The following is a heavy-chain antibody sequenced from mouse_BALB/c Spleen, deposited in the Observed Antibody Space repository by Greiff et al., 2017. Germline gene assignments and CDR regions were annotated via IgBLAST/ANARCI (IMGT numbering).Heavy chain of an antibody. Sequence: VKLQESGAELAKPGASVKMSCKASGYTFTSYWMHWVKQRPGQGLEWIGYINPSTGYTEYNQKFKDKATLTADKSSSTAYMQLSSLTSEDSAVYYCAPYDGYRYYFDYWGQGTTLTVSS. CDR3: APYDGYRYYFDY. D-gene: IGHD2-3*01. CDR1: GYTFTSYW. V-gene: IGHV1-7*01. CDR2: INPSTGYT. J-gene: IGHJ2*01.